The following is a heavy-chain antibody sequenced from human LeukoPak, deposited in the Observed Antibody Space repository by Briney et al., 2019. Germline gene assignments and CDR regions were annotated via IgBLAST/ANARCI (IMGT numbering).Heavy chain of an antibody. Sequence: ASVKVSCKASGYTFTGYYMHWVRQAPGQGLEWMGWINPNSGSTNYAQKFQGRVTMTRDTSISTAYMELSRLRSDDTAVYYCARVRGIVVVPAALDYYYGMDVWGQGTTVTVSS. V-gene: IGHV1-2*02. J-gene: IGHJ6*02. CDR1: GYTFTGYY. CDR3: ARVRGIVVVPAALDYYYGMDV. CDR2: INPNSGST. D-gene: IGHD2-2*01.